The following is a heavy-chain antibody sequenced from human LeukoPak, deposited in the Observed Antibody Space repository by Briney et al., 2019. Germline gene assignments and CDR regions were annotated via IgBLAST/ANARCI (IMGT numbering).Heavy chain of an antibody. V-gene: IGHV4-59*10. CDR3: ARHAYYYDSSGYYTPTFDY. J-gene: IGHJ4*02. CDR2: IYTSGST. D-gene: IGHD3-22*01. Sequence: PSETLSLTCAVYGGSFSGYYWSWIRQPAGKGLEWIGRIYTSGSTNYNPSLKSRVTISVDTSKNQFSLKLSSVTAADTAVYYCARHAYYYDSSGYYTPTFDYWGQGTLVTVSS. CDR1: GGSFSGYY.